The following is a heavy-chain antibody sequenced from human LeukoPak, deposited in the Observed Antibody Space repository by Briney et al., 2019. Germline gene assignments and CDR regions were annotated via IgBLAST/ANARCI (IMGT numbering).Heavy chain of an antibody. CDR2: ISTYNGNT. V-gene: IGHV1-18*01. D-gene: IGHD3-16*02. CDR1: GYTFTTYT. Sequence: ASLNVSSTASGYTFTTYTINWGRQAPGQRLEWMGWISTYNGNTNYAQNLQCRVTMTTATSTSTAYMELRSLISDDTALYYCAREANVWGSYRYFDYWGQGSLVTVSS. CDR3: AREANVWGSYRYFDY. J-gene: IGHJ4*02.